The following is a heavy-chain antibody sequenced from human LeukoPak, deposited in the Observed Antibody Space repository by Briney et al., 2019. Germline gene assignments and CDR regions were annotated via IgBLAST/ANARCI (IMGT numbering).Heavy chain of an antibody. CDR2: INPSGGST. CDR3: ASCGTTVTTDAFDI. Sequence: ASVKVSCKASGGTFSSYAISWVRQAPGQGLEWMGIINPSGGSTSYAQKFQGRVTMTRDTSTSTVYMELSSLRSEDTAVYYCASCGTTVTTDAFDIWGQGTMVTVSS. V-gene: IGHV1-46*01. CDR1: GGTFSSYA. J-gene: IGHJ3*02. D-gene: IGHD4-17*01.